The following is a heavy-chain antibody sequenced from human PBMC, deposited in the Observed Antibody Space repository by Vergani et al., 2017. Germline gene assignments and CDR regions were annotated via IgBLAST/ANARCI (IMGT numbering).Heavy chain of an antibody. D-gene: IGHD4-23*01. Sequence: EVQLVQSGAEVKKPGATVKISCKVSGYTFTDYYMHWVQQAPGKGLEWMGLVDPEDGETIYAEKFQGRVIITADTYTATAYMELSSLRSEDTAVYYCATASPLGKTYYYYGMDVWGQGTTVTVSS. CDR1: GYTFTDYY. CDR2: VDPEDGET. J-gene: IGHJ6*02. CDR3: ATASPLGKTYYYYGMDV. V-gene: IGHV1-69-2*01.